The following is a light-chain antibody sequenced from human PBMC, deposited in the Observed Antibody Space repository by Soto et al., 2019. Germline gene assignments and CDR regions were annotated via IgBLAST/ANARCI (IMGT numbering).Light chain of an antibody. Sequence: EVVLTQSPVTLSLSPGERATLSCRASQSFRGLLAWYQQKPGQAPRLLIYDAYNRATGIPPRFSGSGSGTDFTLTISRLEPEDFAVYYCQQRSNWPPSITFGQGTRLEIK. CDR3: QQRSNWPPSIT. V-gene: IGKV3-11*01. CDR1: QSFRGL. J-gene: IGKJ5*01. CDR2: DAY.